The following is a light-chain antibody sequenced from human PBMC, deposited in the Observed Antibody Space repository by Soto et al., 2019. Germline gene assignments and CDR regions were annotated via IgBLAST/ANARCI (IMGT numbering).Light chain of an antibody. CDR3: QQYNSYWT. CDR2: DAS. Sequence: DIQMAQSPSTLSAAVGDRVTITCRASQSISSWLAWYQQKPGKAPKLLIYDASSLESGVPSRFSGSGSGTEFTLTISSLQPDDLATYYCQQYNSYWTFGQGTKV. J-gene: IGKJ1*01. V-gene: IGKV1-5*01. CDR1: QSISSW.